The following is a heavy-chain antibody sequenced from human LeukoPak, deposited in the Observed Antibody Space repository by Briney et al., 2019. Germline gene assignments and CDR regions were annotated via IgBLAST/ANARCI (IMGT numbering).Heavy chain of an antibody. CDR1: GYTFTVYY. CDR2: INPSSGVT. V-gene: IGHV1-2*02. Sequence: ASVKVSCKASGYTFTVYYMHWVRHGPGQGLGWMGWINPSSGVTKYAQIFQGRDTMTRDTSISTAYMELSRLRSDDTAVYYCARDGWYISYMDVWGKGTAVTVSS. D-gene: IGHD6-19*01. J-gene: IGHJ6*03. CDR3: ARDGWYISYMDV.